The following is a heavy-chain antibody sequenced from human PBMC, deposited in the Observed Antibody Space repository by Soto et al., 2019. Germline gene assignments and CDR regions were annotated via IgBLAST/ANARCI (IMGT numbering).Heavy chain of an antibody. CDR3: VLTTGWPGVDF. J-gene: IGHJ4*02. D-gene: IGHD6-19*01. V-gene: IGHV3-53*01. Sequence: EVQLVESGGGLIQPGGSLRLSCAASGFAVSSKYMTWVRQAPGKGLELVSVIYGGGTTYYADSVKGRFTISRDSSKNTLYLQMNIRRAEDTAVYYCVLTTGWPGVDFWGQGTLVTVSS. CDR1: GFAVSSKY. CDR2: IYGGGTT.